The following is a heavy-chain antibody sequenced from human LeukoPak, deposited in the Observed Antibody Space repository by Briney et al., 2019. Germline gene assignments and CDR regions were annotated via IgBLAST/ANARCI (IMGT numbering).Heavy chain of an antibody. V-gene: IGHV3-21*01. CDR2: ISSSSSYI. CDR1: GFTFSSYS. Sequence: GGSLRLSCAASGFTFSSYSMNWVRQAPGKWLEWVSSISSSSSYIYYADSVKGRFTISRDNAKNSLYLQMNSLRAEDTAVYYCARDFVAAAGKEGFDYWGQGTLVTVSS. J-gene: IGHJ4*02. CDR3: ARDFVAAAGKEGFDY. D-gene: IGHD6-13*01.